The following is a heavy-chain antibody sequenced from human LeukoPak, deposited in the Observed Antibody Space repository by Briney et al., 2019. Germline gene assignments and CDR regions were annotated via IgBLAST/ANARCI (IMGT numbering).Heavy chain of an antibody. V-gene: IGHV3-48*03. D-gene: IGHD4-17*01. CDR3: ARHLYGGDC. CDR2: ISGSVSTI. J-gene: IGHJ4*02. CDR1: GFPFSSYE. Sequence: PGGSLRLSCVASGFPFSSYEMNWVRQAPGKGLEWVSYISGSVSTIYYADSVKGRFTISRGNAKNSVYLQMNSLRAEDTAVYYCARHLYGGDCWGQGTLVTVSS.